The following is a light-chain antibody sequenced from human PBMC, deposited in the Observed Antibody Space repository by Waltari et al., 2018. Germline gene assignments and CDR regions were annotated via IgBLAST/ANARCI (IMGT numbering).Light chain of an antibody. CDR3: QHYVRLPAT. J-gene: IGKJ1*01. V-gene: IGKV3-20*01. Sequence: EIMLTQSPGTLSLSPGDRATLSCKASQSIVKYLAWYQQKPGQAPRLLIYHTSIRATGIPDRFSGSGSETNFSLTISRLEPADFAVYYCQHYVRLPATFGQGTNVEIK. CDR2: HTS. CDR1: QSIVKY.